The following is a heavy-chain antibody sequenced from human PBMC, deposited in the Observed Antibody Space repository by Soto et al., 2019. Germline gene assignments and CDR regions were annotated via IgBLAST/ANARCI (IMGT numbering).Heavy chain of an antibody. Sequence: EVQLLESGGGLVQPGGSLRLSCAASGFTFSSYAMRWVRQAPVKGLEWVSAISGSGDSTYYADSVKGRFTISRDNSKNPLSLPLNTLIADDTAVYYCATRARVSYSAHWGQGTLVTVSS. J-gene: IGHJ4*02. CDR1: GFTFSSYA. D-gene: IGHD1-26*01. CDR3: ATRARVSYSAH. CDR2: ISGSGDST. V-gene: IGHV3-23*01.